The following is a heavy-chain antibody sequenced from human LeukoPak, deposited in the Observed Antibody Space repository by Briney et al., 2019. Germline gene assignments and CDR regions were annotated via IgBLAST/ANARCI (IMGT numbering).Heavy chain of an antibody. V-gene: IGHV3-30*18. CDR3: AKEQYGDLGDY. D-gene: IGHD4-17*01. Sequence: PGGSLRLSCAASGFTFSSYWMNWVRQAPGKGLEWVAVISYDGSNKYYADSVKGRFTISRDNSKNTLYLQMNSLRAEDTAVYYCAKEQYGDLGDYWGQGTLVTVSS. J-gene: IGHJ4*02. CDR2: ISYDGSNK. CDR1: GFTFSSYW.